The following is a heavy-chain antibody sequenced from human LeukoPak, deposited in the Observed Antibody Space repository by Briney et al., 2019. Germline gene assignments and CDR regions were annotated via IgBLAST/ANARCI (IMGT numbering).Heavy chain of an antibody. CDR1: GFTFSSYE. J-gene: IGHJ3*02. V-gene: IGHV3-48*03. Sequence: GGSLRLSCAASGFTFSSYEMNWVRQAPGKGLEWVSYISSSGSTIYYADSVKGRFTISRDNAKNSLYLQMNSLRAEDMALYYCAKGSGGAFDIWGQGTMVTVSS. CDR3: AKGSGGAFDI. CDR2: ISSSGSTI. D-gene: IGHD1-26*01.